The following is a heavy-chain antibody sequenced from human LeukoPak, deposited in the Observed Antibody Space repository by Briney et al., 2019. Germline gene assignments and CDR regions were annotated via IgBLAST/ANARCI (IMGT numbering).Heavy chain of an antibody. CDR1: GGSISSGGYH. Sequence: SETLSLTCTVSGGSISSGGYHWSWIRQHPGKGLEWIGYIYYSGSTYYNPSLKSRVTISVDTSKNQFSLKLSSVTAADTAVYYCARGMITFGGVIALNWFDSWGQGTLVTVSS. CDR3: ARGMITFGGVIALNWFDS. V-gene: IGHV4-31*03. D-gene: IGHD3-16*02. J-gene: IGHJ5*01. CDR2: IYYSGST.